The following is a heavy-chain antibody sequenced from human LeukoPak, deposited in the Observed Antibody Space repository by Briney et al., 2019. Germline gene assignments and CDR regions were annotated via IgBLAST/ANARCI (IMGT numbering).Heavy chain of an antibody. D-gene: IGHD5-12*01. CDR2: ISGGAGGA. Sequence: GGSLRLSCAASGFTFSSYAMNWVRQAPGKGLEWVSGISGGAGGAAYADSVKGRFTMSRDNSKNTLYLQMNSLRAEDTAVYYCATLAEIRYAGYYFDSWGQGTLVTVSS. V-gene: IGHV3-23*01. J-gene: IGHJ4*02. CDR1: GFTFSSYA. CDR3: ATLAEIRYAGYYFDS.